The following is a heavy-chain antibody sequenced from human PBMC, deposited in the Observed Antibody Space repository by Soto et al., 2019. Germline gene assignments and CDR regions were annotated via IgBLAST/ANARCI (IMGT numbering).Heavy chain of an antibody. Sequence: EVQLVESGGGLVQPGESLRLYCAASGFTFSSYWMHWVRQAPGKELVWVSRINSDGSSTSYAGSVKGRFTISRDNAKNTLYLQMNSLRAEDTAVYYCVRTSLVVAAATREDYWGQGTLVTVSS. CDR1: GFTFSSYW. V-gene: IGHV3-74*01. CDR2: INSDGSST. D-gene: IGHD2-15*01. CDR3: VRTSLVVAAATREDY. J-gene: IGHJ4*02.